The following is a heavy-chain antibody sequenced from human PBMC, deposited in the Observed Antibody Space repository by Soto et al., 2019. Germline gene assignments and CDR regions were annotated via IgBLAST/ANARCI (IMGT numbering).Heavy chain of an antibody. V-gene: IGHV3-9*01. CDR3: VKGTCGGDCYRFGY. Sequence: PGGSLRLSCAASGFTFSSYAMHWVRQAPGKGLEWVSGISWNSGSIGYADSVKGRFTISRDNAKNSLYLQMNSLRVEDTALYYCVKGTCGGDCYRFGYWGQGALVTVSS. D-gene: IGHD2-21*02. CDR1: GFTFSSYA. CDR2: ISWNSGSI. J-gene: IGHJ4*02.